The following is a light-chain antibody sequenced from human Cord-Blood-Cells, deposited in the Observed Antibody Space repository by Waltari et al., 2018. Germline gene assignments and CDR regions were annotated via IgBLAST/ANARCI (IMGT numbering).Light chain of an antibody. J-gene: IGKJ1*01. CDR3: QQYYSTLTWT. CDR1: QSVLYSSNNKNY. CDR2: WAS. Sequence: LAVSLGERATINCKSSQSVLYSSNNKNYLAWYQQKPGQPPKLLIYWASTRESGVPDRFSGSGSGTDFTLTISSLQAEDVAVYYCQQYYSTLTWTFGQGTKVEIK. V-gene: IGKV4-1*01.